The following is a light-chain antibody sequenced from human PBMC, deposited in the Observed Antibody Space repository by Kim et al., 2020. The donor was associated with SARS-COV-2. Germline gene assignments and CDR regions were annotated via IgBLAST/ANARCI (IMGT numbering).Light chain of an antibody. CDR3: NSRDSNDNVV. J-gene: IGLJ2*01. CDR1: SHRSYY. Sequence: VALGQTVRIKCQGDSHRSYYATWYQQKPGQAPIVVIYGKNNRPSGIPARFSGSSSGNTASLTITGTQAGDEADYYCNSRDSNDNVVFGGGTQLTVL. V-gene: IGLV3-19*01. CDR2: GKN.